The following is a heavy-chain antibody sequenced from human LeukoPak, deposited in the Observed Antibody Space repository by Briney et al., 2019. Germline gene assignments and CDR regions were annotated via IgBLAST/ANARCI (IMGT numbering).Heavy chain of an antibody. CDR1: GGTFSSYA. D-gene: IGHD3-10*01. V-gene: IGHV1-69*01. J-gene: IGHJ4*02. CDR2: IIPIFGTA. CDR3: ARVGSGYYGSGSSG. Sequence: GSSVKVSCKASGGTFSSYAISWVRQAPGQGLEWMGGIIPIFGTANYAQKFQGRVTITADESTSTAYMELSSLRSEDTAVYYCARVGSGYYGSGSSGWGQGILVTVSS.